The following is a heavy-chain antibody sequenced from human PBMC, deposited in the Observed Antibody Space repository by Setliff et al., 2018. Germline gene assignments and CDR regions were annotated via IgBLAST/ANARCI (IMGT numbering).Heavy chain of an antibody. CDR1: GYSISSGYY. CDR3: ARTDDYYNFYAY. CDR2: IYYSGST. V-gene: IGHV4-38-2*01. J-gene: IGHJ4*02. D-gene: IGHD3-3*01. Sequence: PSETLSLTCAVSGYSISSGYYWGWIRQPPGKGLEWIGYIYYSGSTYYNPSLKSRVTISVDTSKNQFSLKLDSVTAADTAVCYCARTDDYYNFYAYWGQGTLVTVSS.